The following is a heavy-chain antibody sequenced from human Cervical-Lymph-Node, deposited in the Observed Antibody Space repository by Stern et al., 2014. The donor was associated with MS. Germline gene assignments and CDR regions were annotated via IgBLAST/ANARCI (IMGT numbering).Heavy chain of an antibody. J-gene: IGHJ6*02. CDR2: VIPIFGTA. V-gene: IGHV1-69*01. D-gene: IGHD4-17*01. CDR1: GYTFSSYA. CDR3: ARVHDTYGFGMDV. Sequence: QVQLVQSGAGVKKPWSSVKVSCKASGYTFSSYAINWVRQAPGQGLEWIGGVIPIFGTASYAQNFQGRVTITADESTRTASMELSSLRSEDTAVYYCARVHDTYGFGMDVWGQGTTVTVSS.